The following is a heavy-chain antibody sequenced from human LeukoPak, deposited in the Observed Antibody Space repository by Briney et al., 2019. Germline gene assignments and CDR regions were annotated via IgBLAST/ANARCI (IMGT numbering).Heavy chain of an antibody. CDR1: GFTFSSYA. Sequence: GGSLRLSCAASGFTFSSYAMSWVRQAPGKGLEWVSAISGSGGSTYYADSVKGRFTISRDNPKNTLYLQMNSLRAEDTAVYYCAKDVSLGYSSSWYGPSYFDYWGQGTLVTVSS. CDR3: AKDVSLGYSSSWYGPSYFDY. CDR2: ISGSGGST. V-gene: IGHV3-23*01. D-gene: IGHD6-13*01. J-gene: IGHJ4*02.